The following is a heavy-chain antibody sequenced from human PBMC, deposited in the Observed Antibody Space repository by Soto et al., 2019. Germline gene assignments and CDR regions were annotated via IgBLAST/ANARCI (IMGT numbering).Heavy chain of an antibody. V-gene: IGHV3-21*02. Sequence: EVRLVESGGGLVKPGGSLRLSCAASGFTFSAFSMNWVRQAPGKGLEWLSSINEDSTYIYCVDSLRVRSTISRDNAKDSLYLQIDSLRAEDTAVYYCVRDFGRYFPSGYMDVWGDGATVIVS. CDR1: GFTFSAFS. CDR2: INEDSTYI. CDR3: VRDFGRYFPSGYMDV. D-gene: IGHD3-9*01. J-gene: IGHJ6*03.